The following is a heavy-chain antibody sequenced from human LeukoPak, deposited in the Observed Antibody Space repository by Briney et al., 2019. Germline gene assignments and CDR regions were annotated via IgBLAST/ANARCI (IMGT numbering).Heavy chain of an antibody. V-gene: IGHV3-33*05. CDR3: TRYKNDHFDY. D-gene: IGHD1-14*01. CDR1: GFTFGGYG. J-gene: IGHJ4*02. CDR2: IASDRSRA. Sequence: GGCLRLSCAGTGFTFGGYGMEWFRQTPGEGLAWVGVIASDRSRAFYAESVKGRFTISRDNSKSTMSVQMADLRAEDTAVYYCTRYKNDHFDYWGQGTLVTVSS.